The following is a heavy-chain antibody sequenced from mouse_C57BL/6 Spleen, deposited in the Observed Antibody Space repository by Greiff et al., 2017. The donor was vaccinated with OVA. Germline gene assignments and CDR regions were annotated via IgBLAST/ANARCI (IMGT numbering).Heavy chain of an antibody. CDR3: ARHYYGSSYETRFDY. CDR1: GYTFTSYW. Sequence: QVQLQQSGAELVRPGSSVKLSCKASGYTFTSYWMHWVKQRPIQGLEWIGNIDPSDSETHYNQKFKDKATLTVDKSSSTAYMQLSSLTSEDSAVYYCARHYYGSSYETRFDYWGQGTTLTVSS. J-gene: IGHJ2*01. V-gene: IGHV1-52*01. D-gene: IGHD1-1*01. CDR2: IDPSDSET.